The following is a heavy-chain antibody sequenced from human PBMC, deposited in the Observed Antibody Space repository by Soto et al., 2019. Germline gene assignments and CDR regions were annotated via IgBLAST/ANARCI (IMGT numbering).Heavy chain of an antibody. V-gene: IGHV4-59*08. J-gene: IGHJ6*02. CDR1: GGSITSITNHY. CDR2: ISYSGPT. CDR3: ATQGFGTLHGLVDV. Sequence: QVRLQESGPGLVKPSETLSLTCTVSGGSITSITNHYCSWIRQPPGKGLEWIGYISYSGPTSYNPSLKSRVILSVDTSKNQVSLNLASVTAADTAVYYCATQGFGTLHGLVDVWGQGTTVTVSS. D-gene: IGHD1-7*01.